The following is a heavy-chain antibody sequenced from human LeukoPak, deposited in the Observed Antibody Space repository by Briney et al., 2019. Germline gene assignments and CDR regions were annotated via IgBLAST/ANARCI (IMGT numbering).Heavy chain of an antibody. CDR3: ARVKGYSYGPPDY. J-gene: IGHJ4*02. Sequence: PGGSLRLSCAASGFTISSYSMNWVRQAPGKGLEWVSSISSSSSYIYYADSVKGRFTISRDNAKNSLYLQMNSLRAEDTAVYYCARVKGYSYGPPDYWGQGTLVTVSS. CDR2: ISSSSSYI. D-gene: IGHD5-18*01. V-gene: IGHV3-21*01. CDR1: GFTISSYS.